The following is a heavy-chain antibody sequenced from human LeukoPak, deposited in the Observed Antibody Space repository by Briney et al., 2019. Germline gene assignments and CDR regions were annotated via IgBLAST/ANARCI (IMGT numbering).Heavy chain of an antibody. CDR3: ARDPYYDSSGWYFDL. D-gene: IGHD3-22*01. V-gene: IGHV4-59*01. Sequence: PSETLSLTCTVSGGSISSYYWSWIRQPPGKGLEWIGYIYYSGSTNYNPSLKSRVTISVDTSKNQFSLKLSSVTAADTAVYYCARDPYYDSSGWYFDLWGRGTLVTVSS. CDR2: IYYSGST. J-gene: IGHJ2*01. CDR1: GGSISSYY.